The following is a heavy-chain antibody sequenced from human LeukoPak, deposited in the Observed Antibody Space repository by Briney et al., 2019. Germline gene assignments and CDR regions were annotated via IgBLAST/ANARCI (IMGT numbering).Heavy chain of an antibody. Sequence: SETLSLTCAVYGGSFRGYYWSWIRQPPGKGLEWIGEINHSGSTNYNPSLKSRVTISVDTSKNQFSLKLSSVTAADAAVYYCAGGESPSQADAFDIWGQGTMVTVSS. CDR1: GGSFRGYY. V-gene: IGHV4-34*01. CDR2: INHSGST. J-gene: IGHJ3*02. CDR3: AGGESPSQADAFDI.